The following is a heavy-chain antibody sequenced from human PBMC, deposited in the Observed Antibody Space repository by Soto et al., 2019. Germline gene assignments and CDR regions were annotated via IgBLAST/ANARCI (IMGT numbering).Heavy chain of an antibody. V-gene: IGHV4-39*01. CDR3: ARLPRYDFWT. Sequence: PSETLSLTCTVSGGSIRVNNYYWGWFRQTPGKGLEWIGNIYYTGSTYYNPSLKSRLSMSVDTSKSQFSLNLNSVTAADTAVYYCARLPRYDFWTWGQGILVTVSS. CDR1: GGSIRVNNYY. J-gene: IGHJ5*02. D-gene: IGHD3-3*01. CDR2: IYYTGST.